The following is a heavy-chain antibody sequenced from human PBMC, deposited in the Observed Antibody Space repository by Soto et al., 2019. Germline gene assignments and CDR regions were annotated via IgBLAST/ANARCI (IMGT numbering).Heavy chain of an antibody. CDR2: IRSKANSYAT. CDR1: GFTFSGSA. CDR3: TRPGYSSSRNGDY. D-gene: IGHD6-13*01. Sequence: EVQLVESGGGLVQPGGSLKLSCAASGFTFSGSAMHWVRQASGKGLEWVGRIRSKANSYATAYAASVKGRFTISRDDSKNTAYLQMNSLKTEDTAGYYCTRPGYSSSRNGDYWGQGTLVTVSS. V-gene: IGHV3-73*02. J-gene: IGHJ4*02.